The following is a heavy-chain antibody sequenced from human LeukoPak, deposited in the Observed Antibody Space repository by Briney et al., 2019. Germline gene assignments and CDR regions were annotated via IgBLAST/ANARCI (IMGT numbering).Heavy chain of an antibody. CDR3: ATTADYWGSNG. J-gene: IGHJ4*02. CDR2: ISGSGGST. CDR1: GFTFSSYA. D-gene: IGHD7-27*01. V-gene: IGHV3-23*01. Sequence: GGSLRLSCAASGFTFSSYAMSWVRQAPGKGLEWVSGISGSGGSTYYADSVKGRFTISRDNSKNTLYLQMNSLRAEDTAVYYCATTADYWGSNGWGQGTLVTVSS.